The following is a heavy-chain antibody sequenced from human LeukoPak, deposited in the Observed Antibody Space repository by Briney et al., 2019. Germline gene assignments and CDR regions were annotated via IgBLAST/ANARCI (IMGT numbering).Heavy chain of an antibody. D-gene: IGHD2-2*01. CDR2: INTSGST. CDR3: ARDREYCSSTSCYRIWMDV. CDR1: GGSISSYY. Sequence: SETLSLTCTVSGGSISSYYWSWIRQPAGKGLEWIGRINTSGSTNYNPSLKSRVTMSVDTSKNQFSLKLSSVTAADTAVYYCARDREYCSSTSCYRIWMDVWGQGTTVTVSS. J-gene: IGHJ6*02. V-gene: IGHV4-4*07.